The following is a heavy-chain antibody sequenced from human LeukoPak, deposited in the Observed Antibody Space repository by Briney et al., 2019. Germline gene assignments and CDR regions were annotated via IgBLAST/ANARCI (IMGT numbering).Heavy chain of an antibody. V-gene: IGHV4-39*01. CDR3: ARRHYGSGWYGDGDWFWFAP. D-gene: IGHD6-19*01. CDR1: GGSVSSSDFN. Sequence: PSETLSLTCTVSGGSVSSSDFNWSWIRQPPGKGLEWIGTIFYSGSTYYNPSLGSRVAISVDTSKNQFSLDLSSVTAADTAVYYCARRHYGSGWYGDGDWFWFAPWGQGTLVIVSS. CDR2: IFYSGST. J-gene: IGHJ5*02.